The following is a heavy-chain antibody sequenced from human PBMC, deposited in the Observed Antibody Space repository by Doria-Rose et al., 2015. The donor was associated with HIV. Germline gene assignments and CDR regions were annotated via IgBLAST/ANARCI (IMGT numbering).Heavy chain of an antibody. CDR3: ARDSDRAFDY. J-gene: IGHJ4*02. V-gene: IGHV3-33*01. CDR2: IWYDGSNK. D-gene: IGHD5-18*01. Sequence: QVQLVQSGGGVVQPGTSLRLSCAASGFTFSIYGMHWVRQAPGKGLEWVAVIWYDGSNKHYADSVKGRFTISRDNSKNTLYLQMNSLRAEDTAVYYCARDSDRAFDYWGQGTLVTVSS. CDR1: GFTFSIYG.